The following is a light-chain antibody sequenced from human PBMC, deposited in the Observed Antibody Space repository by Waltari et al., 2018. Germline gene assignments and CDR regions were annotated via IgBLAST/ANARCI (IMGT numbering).Light chain of an antibody. Sequence: SSDLSHALAVSVALLHTVRLTSQRERLISFYAIWYQQKPGQAPVRFIFGQNRRPAGIPDRFSGSSSRNTASLTITGAQAEDEADYDGSCRDNSGFRHVFGTGTKVTV. CDR1: RLISFY. CDR3: SCRDNSGFRHV. CDR2: GQN. J-gene: IGLJ1*01. V-gene: IGLV3-19*01.